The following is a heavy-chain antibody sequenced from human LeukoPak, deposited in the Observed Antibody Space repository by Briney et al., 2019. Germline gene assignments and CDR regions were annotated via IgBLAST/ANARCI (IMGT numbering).Heavy chain of an antibody. J-gene: IGHJ4*02. D-gene: IGHD1-26*01. Sequence: ASVKVSCKASGYTFTSYYMHWVRQAPGQGLEWMGIINPSGGSTSYAQKFQGRVTMTRDTSTSTVYMELSGLRSEDTAVYYCARDGRFPPEVLPRYFDYWGQGTLVTVSS. CDR3: ARDGRFPPEVLPRYFDY. CDR2: INPSGGST. V-gene: IGHV1-46*01. CDR1: GYTFTSYY.